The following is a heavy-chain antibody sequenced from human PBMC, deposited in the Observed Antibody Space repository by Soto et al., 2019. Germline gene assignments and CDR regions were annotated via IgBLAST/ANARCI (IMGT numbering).Heavy chain of an antibody. J-gene: IGHJ3*02. CDR2: IYYSGNT. D-gene: IGHD6-13*01. CDR3: AINSRADSSWSPSDAFDI. CDR1: GGSISSGYYY. Sequence: PSETLSLTCSVSGGSISSGYYYWSWIRQPPGKGLEWIGNIYYSGNTYYNPSLKSRLIISIDTSKNQFSLKVGSVTAADTAVYYCAINSRADSSWSPSDAFDIWGQGTMVTVSS. V-gene: IGHV4-30-4*01.